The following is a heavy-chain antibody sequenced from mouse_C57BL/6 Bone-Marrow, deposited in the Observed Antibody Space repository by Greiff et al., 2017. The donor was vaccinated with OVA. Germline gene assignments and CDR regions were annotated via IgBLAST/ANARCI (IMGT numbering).Heavy chain of an antibody. D-gene: IGHD2-4*01. Sequence: QVHVKQSGAELARPGASVKMSCKASGYTFTSYTMHWVKQRPGQGLEWIGYINPSSGYTTYNQKFKDKATLTADKSSSTAYMQLSSLTSEDSAVYYCARRLSDDWGQGTTLTVSS. V-gene: IGHV1-4*01. CDR3: ARRLSDD. J-gene: IGHJ2*01. CDR2: INPSSGYT. CDR1: GYTFTSYT.